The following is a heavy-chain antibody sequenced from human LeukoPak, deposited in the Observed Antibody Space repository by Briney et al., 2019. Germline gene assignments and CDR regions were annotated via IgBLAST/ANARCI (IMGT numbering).Heavy chain of an antibody. CDR3: ARGLPPIAAAGPSFDY. D-gene: IGHD6-13*01. Sequence: RASVKVSCKASGYTFTSYYMHWVRQAPGQGLEWMGIINPSGGSTSYAQKFQGRATMTRDMSTSTVYMELSSLRSEDTAVYYCARGLPPIAAAGPSFDYWGQGTLVTVSS. J-gene: IGHJ4*02. V-gene: IGHV1-46*01. CDR1: GYTFTSYY. CDR2: INPSGGST.